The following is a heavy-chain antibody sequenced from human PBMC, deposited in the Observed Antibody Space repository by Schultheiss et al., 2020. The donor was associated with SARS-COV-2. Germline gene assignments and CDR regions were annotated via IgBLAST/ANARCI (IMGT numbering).Heavy chain of an antibody. V-gene: IGHV3-23*01. CDR2: ISGSGGST. D-gene: IGHD5-18*01. CDR1: GFTFSSYA. J-gene: IGHJ3*02. CDR3: AKMDTAMVIGAFDI. Sequence: GGSLRLSCTASGFTFSSYAMSWVRQAPGKGLECVSAISGSGGSTYYADSVKGRFTISRDNSKNTLYLQMNSLRAEDTAVYYCAKMDTAMVIGAFDIWGQGTTVTVSS.